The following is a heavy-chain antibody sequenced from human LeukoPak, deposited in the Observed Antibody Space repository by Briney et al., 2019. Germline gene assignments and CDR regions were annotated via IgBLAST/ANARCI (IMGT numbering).Heavy chain of an antibody. CDR2: MNPNSGNT. V-gene: IGHV1-8*03. Sequence: ASVKVSCKASGYTFTSYDISWGRQAPGQGQEWMGLMNPNSGNTGYAQKFQGRVTIGRNISRSTAYMELTSLRSENTAVYYCARDLGVVTPRFDPWGQGTLVIVSS. CDR1: GYTFTSYD. J-gene: IGHJ5*02. CDR3: ARDLGVVTPRFDP. D-gene: IGHD3-3*01.